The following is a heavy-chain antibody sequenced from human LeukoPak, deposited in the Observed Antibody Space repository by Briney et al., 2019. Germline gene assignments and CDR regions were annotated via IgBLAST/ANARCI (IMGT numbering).Heavy chain of an antibody. V-gene: IGHV3-7*01. CDR1: GFTVSSNY. CDR2: INPDGSEN. Sequence: GGSLRLSCAASGFTVSSNYMSWVRQAPGKGLQWVANINPDGSENYYVDSVKGRFTISRDNAKNSLYLQMNSLRAEDTAVYYCARTYAYDATGDRGHWGQGTLVTVSS. D-gene: IGHD3-16*01. J-gene: IGHJ4*02. CDR3: ARTYAYDATGDRGH.